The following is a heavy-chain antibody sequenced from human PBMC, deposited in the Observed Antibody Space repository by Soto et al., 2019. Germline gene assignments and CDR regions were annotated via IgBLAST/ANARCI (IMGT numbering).Heavy chain of an antibody. Sequence: SETLSLTCTVSGGSISSYYWSWIRQPPGKGLEWIGYIYYSGSTNYNPSLKSRVTISVDTSKNQFSLKLSSVTAADTAVYYCARLESGYDLDYWGQGTLVTVSS. V-gene: IGHV4-59*08. J-gene: IGHJ4*02. CDR1: GGSISSYY. D-gene: IGHD5-12*01. CDR2: IYYSGST. CDR3: ARLESGYDLDY.